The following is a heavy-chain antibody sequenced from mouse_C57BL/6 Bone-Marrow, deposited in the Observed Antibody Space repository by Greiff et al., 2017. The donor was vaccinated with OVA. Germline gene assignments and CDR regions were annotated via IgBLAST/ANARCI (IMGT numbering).Heavy chain of an antibody. J-gene: IGHJ1*03. V-gene: IGHV1-64*01. CDR2: IHPNSGST. CDR3: ARGKGYDGYYYWYCDV. CDR1: GYTFTSYW. Sequence: VQLQQPGAELVKPGASVKLSCKASGYTFTSYWMHWVKQRPGQGLEWIGMIHPNSGSTNYNEKFKSKATLTVDKSSSTAYMQLSSLTSEDSAVYYGARGKGYDGYYYWYCDVWGTGTTVTVSS. D-gene: IGHD2-3*01.